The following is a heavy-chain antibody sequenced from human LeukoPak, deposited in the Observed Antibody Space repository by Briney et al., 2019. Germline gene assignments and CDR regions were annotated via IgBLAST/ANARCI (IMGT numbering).Heavy chain of an antibody. CDR3: ARGEVAGPFDP. Sequence: TLSLTCTVSGDSISSGGYSWSWVRQAPGKGLEWVSSISSSSSYIYYADSVKGRFTISRDNAKNSLYLQMNSLRAEDTAVYYCARGEVAGPFDPWGQGTLVTVSS. D-gene: IGHD6-19*01. V-gene: IGHV3-21*01. J-gene: IGHJ5*02. CDR2: ISSSSSYI. CDR1: GDSISSGGYS.